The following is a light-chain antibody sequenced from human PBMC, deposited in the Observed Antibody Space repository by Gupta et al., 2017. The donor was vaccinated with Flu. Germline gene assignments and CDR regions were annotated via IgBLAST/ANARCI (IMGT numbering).Light chain of an antibody. V-gene: IGKV1-39*01. CDR3: QQSYSKPYT. Sequence: DIQMTPSPSSLSASVGDRVTITCRASQSISSYLNWYQQKPGKAPELLIYAASTLHSGVPSRFSGSGSGTDFTLTISSLQAEDSATFYCQQSYSKPYTFGQGTKLEIK. CDR1: QSISSY. J-gene: IGKJ2*01. CDR2: AAS.